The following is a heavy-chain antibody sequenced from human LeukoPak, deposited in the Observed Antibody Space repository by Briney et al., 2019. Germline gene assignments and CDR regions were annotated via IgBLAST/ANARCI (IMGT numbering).Heavy chain of an antibody. CDR3: ATFGYNWNLGY. CDR2: INSDGRDT. Sequence: GGSLRLSCAASGFTFSSYSMNWVRQRPGKGLLWVSRINSDGRDTGYVDSVKGRFTISRDNAKNTVYLQMNSLRAEDTAVYYCATFGYNWNLGYWGQGTLVTVSS. D-gene: IGHD1-20*01. J-gene: IGHJ4*02. CDR1: GFTFSSYS. V-gene: IGHV3-74*01.